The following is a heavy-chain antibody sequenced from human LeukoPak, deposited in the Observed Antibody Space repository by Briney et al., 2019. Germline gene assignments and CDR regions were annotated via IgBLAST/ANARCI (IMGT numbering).Heavy chain of an antibody. CDR2: MNPNSGNT. Sequence: ASVKVSCKASGYTFTSYDINWVRQATGQGLEWMGWMNPNSGNTGYEQKFQGRVTMTRNTSISTAYMELSSLRSEDTAVYYCAREPLAAPNWFAPWGQGTLVTVSS. CDR3: AREPLAAPNWFAP. D-gene: IGHD6-25*01. CDR1: GYTFTSYD. V-gene: IGHV1-8*01. J-gene: IGHJ5*02.